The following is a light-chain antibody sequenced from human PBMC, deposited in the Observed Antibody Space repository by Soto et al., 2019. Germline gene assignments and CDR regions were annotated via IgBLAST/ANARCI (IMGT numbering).Light chain of an antibody. V-gene: IGLV1-40*01. CDR1: SSNIGAGYD. CDR3: QSYDSSLSGPWV. J-gene: IGLJ3*02. CDR2: GNS. Sequence: QSVLTQPPSVSGAPGQRVTISCTGSSSNIGAGYDVHWYQQLPGTAPKLLIYGNSNRPSGVPDRFSGSKSGTSASLAITGLQAEDEADYYCQSYDSSLSGPWVFGGGTKVTV.